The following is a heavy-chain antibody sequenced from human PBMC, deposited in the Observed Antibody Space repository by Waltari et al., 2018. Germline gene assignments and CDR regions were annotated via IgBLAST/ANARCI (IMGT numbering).Heavy chain of an antibody. V-gene: IGHV4-38-2*01. Sequence: VQLQESGPGLVKPSETLSLTCAVSGYSISGGYYWGWIRQPPGKGLEWIGSIYHSGSTYYNPSLKSRVTISVDTSKNQFSLKLSSVTAADTAVYYCARGQQRNYDFWSGYYPANWFDPWGQGTLVTVSS. CDR3: ARGQQRNYDFWSGYYPANWFDP. CDR2: IYHSGST. J-gene: IGHJ5*02. CDR1: GYSISGGYY. D-gene: IGHD3-3*01.